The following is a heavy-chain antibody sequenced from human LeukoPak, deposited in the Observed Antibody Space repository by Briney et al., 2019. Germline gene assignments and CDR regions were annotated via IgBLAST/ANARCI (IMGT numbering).Heavy chain of an antibody. J-gene: IGHJ4*02. V-gene: IGHV3-20*01. CDR2: INWKGGSR. CDR3: ARRTYSSSSHYFDY. D-gene: IGHD6-6*01. CDR1: GFSFDDYG. Sequence: GGSLRLSPAAPGFSFDDYGMSSVRQVPGKGLEWVSGINWKGGSRVYADSVKGRFTISRDNAKNSLYLEMNSLRAEDTALYHCARRTYSSSSHYFDYWGQGTLVTVSS.